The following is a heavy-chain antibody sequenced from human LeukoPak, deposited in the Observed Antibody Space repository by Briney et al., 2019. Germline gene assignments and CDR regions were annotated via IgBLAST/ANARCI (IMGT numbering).Heavy chain of an antibody. D-gene: IGHD2-15*01. CDR1: GYTFTSDG. CDR3: ARDRSHWGFDP. V-gene: IGHV1-18*01. J-gene: IGHJ5*02. CDR2: ISAYNGKT. Sequence: ASVKVSCKASGYTFTSDGISWVRQAPGQGLEWMGWISAYNGKTNYAQKLQGRVTMTSDTSTSTAYMELRSLRSDDTALYYCARDRSHWGFDPWGQGTLVTVSS.